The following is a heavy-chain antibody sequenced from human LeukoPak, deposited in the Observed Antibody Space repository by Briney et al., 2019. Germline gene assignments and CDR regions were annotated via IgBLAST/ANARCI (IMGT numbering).Heavy chain of an antibody. V-gene: IGHV1-69*04. J-gene: IGHJ6*02. Sequence: SVKVSCKASVGTFSSYAISWVRQAPGQGLEWMGRSIPIFGIANYAQKFQGRVTITADKSTSTAYMELSSLRSEDTAVYYCARDQAVVVAAEDYYGMDVWGQGTTVTVSS. CDR3: ARDQAVVVAAEDYYGMDV. D-gene: IGHD2-15*01. CDR2: SIPIFGIA. CDR1: VGTFSSYA.